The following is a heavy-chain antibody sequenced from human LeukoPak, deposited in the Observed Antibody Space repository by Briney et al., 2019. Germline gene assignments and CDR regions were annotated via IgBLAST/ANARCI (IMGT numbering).Heavy chain of an antibody. D-gene: IGHD2/OR15-2a*01. V-gene: IGHV3-33*01. CDR3: ARVVKVGDWPAIDY. CDR2: IWYDGSNK. J-gene: IGHJ4*02. Sequence: GGSLRLSCAASGFTFSSYGMHWVRQAPGKGLEWVAVIWYDGSNKCYADSVKGRFTISRDNSKNTLYLQMNSLRAEDTAVYYCARVVKVGDWPAIDYWGQGTLVTVSS. CDR1: GFTFSSYG.